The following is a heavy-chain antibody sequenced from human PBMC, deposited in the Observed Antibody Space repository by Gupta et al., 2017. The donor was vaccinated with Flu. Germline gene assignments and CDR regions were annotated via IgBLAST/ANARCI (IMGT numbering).Heavy chain of an antibody. CDR2: IDWKSGSI. CDR3: AKDRSASWEIFDY. V-gene: IGHV3-9*01. CDR1: GFTFDDYA. Sequence: ASGFTFDDYAMHWVRQVPGKGLEWGSGIDWKSGSIGYADSVKGRFTISRDNAKNSLYLQMNSLRADDTALYCCAKDRSASWEIFDYWGQGTLVTVSS. D-gene: IGHD2-2*01. J-gene: IGHJ4*02.